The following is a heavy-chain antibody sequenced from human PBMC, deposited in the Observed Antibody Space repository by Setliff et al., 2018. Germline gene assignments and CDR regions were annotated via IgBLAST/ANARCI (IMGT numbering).Heavy chain of an antibody. Sequence: VASVQVSCKASGSTFRNYAFAWVRQAPGQGLEWVGWISVYNGDTNYAQKFQGRVTLTTDTSTSTAYMELRSLTSDDSAFYYCARAPSVELVTIRTNSWFTYWGQGTLVTVSS. CDR1: GSTFRNYA. J-gene: IGHJ4*02. V-gene: IGHV1-18*01. CDR3: ARAPSVELVTIRTNSWFTY. D-gene: IGHD5-18*01. CDR2: ISVYNGDT.